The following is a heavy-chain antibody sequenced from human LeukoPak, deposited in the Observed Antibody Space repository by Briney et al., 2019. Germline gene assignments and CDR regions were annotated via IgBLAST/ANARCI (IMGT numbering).Heavy chain of an antibody. J-gene: IGHJ4*02. D-gene: IGHD3-10*01. CDR1: GFTFSSSW. V-gene: IGHV3-7*01. CDR3: ARISGSGSYSGYYFDY. Sequence: PGGSLRLSCAASGFTFSSSWMSWVRQAPGKGLEWVANIKQDGSEKYYVDSVKGRFTISRDNAKNSLYLQMDSLRAEDTVVYYCARISGSGSYSGYYFDYWGQGTLVTVSS. CDR2: IKQDGSEK.